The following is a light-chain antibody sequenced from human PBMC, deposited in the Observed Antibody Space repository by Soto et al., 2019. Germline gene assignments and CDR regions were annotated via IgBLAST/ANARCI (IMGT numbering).Light chain of an antibody. CDR1: QSVSSSY. CDR3: QQYGSSPAT. J-gene: IGKJ1*01. V-gene: IGKV3-20*01. Sequence: EIVLTQSPGTLSLSPGERATLSCRASQSVSSSYLAWYQQKPGQAPRLLIYGASSRATGIPDRFSGSGSGTDFTLTISILEPEDFAVYYCQQYGSSPATFGQGTKGDIK. CDR2: GAS.